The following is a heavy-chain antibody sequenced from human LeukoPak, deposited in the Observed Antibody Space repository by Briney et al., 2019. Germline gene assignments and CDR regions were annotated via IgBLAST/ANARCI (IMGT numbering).Heavy chain of an antibody. D-gene: IGHD6-19*01. V-gene: IGHV3-30-3*01. CDR1: GFTFSSYA. CDR2: ISYDGSNK. CDR3: ARDQGIVKIAVAGIFDY. J-gene: IGHJ4*02. Sequence: GRSLRLSCAASGFTFSSYAMHWVRQAPGKGLEWVAVISYDGSNKYYADSEKGRFTISRDNSKNTLYLQMNSLRAEDTAVYYCARDQGIVKIAVAGIFDYWGQGTLVTVSS.